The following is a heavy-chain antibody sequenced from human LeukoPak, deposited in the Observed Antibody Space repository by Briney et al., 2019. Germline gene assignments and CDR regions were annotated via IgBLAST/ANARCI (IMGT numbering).Heavy chain of an antibody. D-gene: IGHD2-21*02. V-gene: IGHV1-46*01. CDR3: ARSLLHCGGDCYSFDY. Sequence: ASVKVSCKASGYTITSYYMHWVRQAPGQGLEWMGIISPSGGSTSYAQKFQDRVTMTRDTSTSTVYMELSSLRSEDTAVYYCARSLLHCGGDCYSFDYWGQGTLVTVSS. CDR1: GYTITSYY. CDR2: ISPSGGST. J-gene: IGHJ4*02.